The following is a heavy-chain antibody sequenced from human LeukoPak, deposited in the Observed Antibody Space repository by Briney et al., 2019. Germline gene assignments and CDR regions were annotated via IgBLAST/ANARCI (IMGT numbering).Heavy chain of an antibody. D-gene: IGHD3-9*01. CDR1: GYTFTSYG. CDR3: ASSNSLDWYYYYGMDV. J-gene: IGHJ6*02. V-gene: IGHV1-18*01. CDR2: ISAYNGNT. Sequence: ASVKVFCKASGYTFTSYGISWVRQAPGQGLEWMGWISAYNGNTNYAQKLQGRVTMTTDTSTSTAYMELRSLRSDDTAVYYCASSNSLDWYYYYGMDVWGQGTTVTVSS.